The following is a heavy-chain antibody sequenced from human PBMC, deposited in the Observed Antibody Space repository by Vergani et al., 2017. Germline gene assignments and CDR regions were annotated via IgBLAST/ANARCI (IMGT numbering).Heavy chain of an antibody. D-gene: IGHD3-22*01. CDR3: AADPVWGDSSGYYSSSSFDI. J-gene: IGHJ3*02. V-gene: IGHV1-2*02. CDR2: IDPNSGGT. Sequence: QVQLVQSGAEVKKPGASVKVSCKASGYTFTGYYMHWVRQAPGQGLEWMGWIDPNSGGTNYAQKLQGRVTMTRDTSISTAYMELSRLGSDDTAVYYCAADPVWGDSSGYYSSSSFDIWGQGTMVTVSS. CDR1: GYTFTGYY.